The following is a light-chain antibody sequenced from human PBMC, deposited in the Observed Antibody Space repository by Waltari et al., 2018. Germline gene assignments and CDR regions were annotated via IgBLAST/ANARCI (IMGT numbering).Light chain of an antibody. CDR2: KAS. CDR1: QSITSL. J-gene: IGKJ2*01. Sequence: DNQMTKSHSTLSESVGDRVTIHFWASQSITSLLAWYHQKPGKAHKLLIYKASSLESGVPSRFSGSGSGTEFTLTISSLQPDDFSTYYCQQYNSYSPHTFGQGTKLEIK. CDR3: QQYNSYSPHT. V-gene: IGKV1-5*03.